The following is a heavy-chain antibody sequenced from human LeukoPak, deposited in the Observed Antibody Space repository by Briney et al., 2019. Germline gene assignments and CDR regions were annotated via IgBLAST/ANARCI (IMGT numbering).Heavy chain of an antibody. Sequence: GGSLRLSCAASGFTFSSYGMHWVRQAPGKGLEWVAVISYDGSNKYYADSVKGRFTISRDNSKNTLYLQMNSLRAEDTAVYYCARHSGSYGLDYWGQGTLVTVSS. CDR1: GFTFSSYG. D-gene: IGHD1-26*01. CDR2: ISYDGSNK. V-gene: IGHV3-30*19. CDR3: ARHSGSYGLDY. J-gene: IGHJ4*02.